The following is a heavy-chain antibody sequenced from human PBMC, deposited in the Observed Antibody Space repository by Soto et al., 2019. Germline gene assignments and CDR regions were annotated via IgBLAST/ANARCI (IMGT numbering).Heavy chain of an antibody. CDR3: ARDRAHGFDI. V-gene: IGHV1-18*01. CDR1: GYTFTSYG. Sequence: GPSVKVSCKASGYTFTSYGISWVRQAPGQGLEWMGWISVYKGNTNYAQKLQGRVTMTRDTSTSTVYMELRSLRSEDTAVYFCARDRAHGFDIWGQGTMVTVSS. J-gene: IGHJ3*02. CDR2: ISVYKGNT.